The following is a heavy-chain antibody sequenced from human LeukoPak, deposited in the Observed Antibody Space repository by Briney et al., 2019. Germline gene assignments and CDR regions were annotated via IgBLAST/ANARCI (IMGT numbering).Heavy chain of an antibody. J-gene: IGHJ4*02. Sequence: GGSLRLSCAASGFTFSSYAMSWARQAPGKGLEWVSAISGSGGSTYYADSVKGRFTISRDNSKNTLYLKMNRLRAEDTAVYYCARRGYSGYDFPCYFDYWGQGTLVTVSS. CDR2: ISGSGGST. CDR3: ARRGYSGYDFPCYFDY. D-gene: IGHD5-12*01. CDR1: GFTFSSYA. V-gene: IGHV3-23*01.